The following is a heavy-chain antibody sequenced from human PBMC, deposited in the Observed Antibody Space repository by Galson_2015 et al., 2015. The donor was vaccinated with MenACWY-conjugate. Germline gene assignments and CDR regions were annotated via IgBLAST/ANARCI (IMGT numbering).Heavy chain of an antibody. CDR1: GFTFSSYV. D-gene: IGHD1-26*01. V-gene: IGHV3-23*01. CDR3: TRRTGGSYDY. J-gene: IGHJ2*01. CDR2: ISKSGGST. Sequence: SLRLSCAVSGFTFSSYVMTWVRQAPGKGLEWVSSISKSGGSTYDADSVKGRFTISRDNSKNTLYLQMNSLRAEDTAVYYCTRRTGGSYDYWGRGTLVTVSS.